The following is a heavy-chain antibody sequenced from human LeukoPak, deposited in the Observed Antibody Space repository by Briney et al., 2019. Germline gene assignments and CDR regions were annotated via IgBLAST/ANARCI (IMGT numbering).Heavy chain of an antibody. J-gene: IGHJ4*02. V-gene: IGHV1-2*02. Sequence: ASVKLSCKASGYTFTDYYMHWVRQAPGQGLEWMGWINPNSGGTNYTQSFQGRVTMTRDTSISTAYMELSRLRSDDTAVYYCARDLTGRSDYWGQGTLVTVSS. D-gene: IGHD3-9*01. CDR1: GYTFTDYY. CDR2: INPNSGGT. CDR3: ARDLTGRSDY.